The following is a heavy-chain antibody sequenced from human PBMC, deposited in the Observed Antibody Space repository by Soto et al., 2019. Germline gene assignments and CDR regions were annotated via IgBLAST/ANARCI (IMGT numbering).Heavy chain of an antibody. CDR3: ARDRPSGINRDSDY. CDR1: GYSFTSYW. J-gene: IGHJ4*02. Sequence: GESLQISCRVSGYSFTSYWISWVRQMPGKGLEWMGRIDPTDSYANYSPSFQGHVTFSVDRSINTAYLQWSSLKAPDTAVYYCARDRPSGINRDSDYWGQGTLVTVSS. V-gene: IGHV5-10-1*01. CDR2: IDPTDSYA. D-gene: IGHD1-1*01.